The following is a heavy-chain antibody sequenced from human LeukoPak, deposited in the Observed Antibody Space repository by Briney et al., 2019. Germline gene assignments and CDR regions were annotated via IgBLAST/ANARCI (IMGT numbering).Heavy chain of an antibody. D-gene: IGHD3-10*01. V-gene: IGHV4-59*01. CDR2: IYYSGST. CDR1: GGSITSYY. Sequence: SETLSLTCTVSGGSITSYYWSWIRQPPGKGLEWIGYIYYSGSTNYNPSLKSRVTISVDTSKNQFSLKLSSVTAADTAVYYCARDELLNRNWFDPWGQGTLVTVSS. CDR3: ARDELLNRNWFDP. J-gene: IGHJ5*02.